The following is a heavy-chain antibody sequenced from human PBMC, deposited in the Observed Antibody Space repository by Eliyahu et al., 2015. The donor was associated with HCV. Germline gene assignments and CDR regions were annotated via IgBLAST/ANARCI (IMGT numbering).Heavy chain of an antibody. D-gene: IGHD1-7*01. CDR2: VDTDGSST. J-gene: IGHJ3*01. V-gene: IGHV3-74*01. CDR1: GFTXXNXW. Sequence: EVQLVESGGGLVQPGGSLRLSCAASGFTXXNXWMXWXRQAPGKGLVWVSRVDTDGSSTSYADSVKGRFTISRDNAKNTLYLQMNSLRAEDTAVYYCVRGTATGPTDWGQGTMVTVSS. CDR3: VRGTATGPTD.